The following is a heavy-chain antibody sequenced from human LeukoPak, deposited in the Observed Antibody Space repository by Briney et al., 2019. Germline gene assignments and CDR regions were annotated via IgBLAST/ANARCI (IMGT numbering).Heavy chain of an antibody. CDR1: GYTFTSYA. CDR2: INAGNGNT. Sequence: GASVKVSCKASGYTFTSYAMHWVRQGPGPRLERMGWINAGNGNTKYSQKFQGRVTITRDTSASTAYMELSSLRSEDTAVYYCARWNWRGSGSYSDYWGQGTLVTVSS. D-gene: IGHD3-10*01. J-gene: IGHJ4*02. V-gene: IGHV1-3*01. CDR3: ARWNWRGSGSYSDY.